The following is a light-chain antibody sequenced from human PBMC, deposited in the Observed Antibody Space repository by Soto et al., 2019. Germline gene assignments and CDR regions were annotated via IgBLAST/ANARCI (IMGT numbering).Light chain of an antibody. CDR1: SSDVGGYNY. Sequence: QCVRTQPRSVSGAAGQSGTISCTGTSSDVGGYNYVSWYQQHPGKAPKLMIYDVSKRPSGVPDRFSGSKSGNTASLTISGLQAEDEADYYCCSYAGSYTFEVFGTGTKVTVL. V-gene: IGLV2-11*01. J-gene: IGLJ1*01. CDR2: DVS. CDR3: CSYAGSYTFEV.